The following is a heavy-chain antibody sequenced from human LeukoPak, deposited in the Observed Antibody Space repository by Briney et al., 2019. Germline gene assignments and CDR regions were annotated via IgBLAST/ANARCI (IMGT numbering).Heavy chain of an antibody. V-gene: IGHV5-51*01. CDR3: ARNPSGDPQGIDY. J-gene: IGHJ4*02. CDR2: VYPDDSDV. CDR1: GYNFSKYW. D-gene: IGHD2-21*02. Sequence: PGESLKISCKGSGYNFSKYWIGWVRQMPGKGLEWMGIVYPDDSDVIYTASFEGHVTISAEKSTNTAYLQWRSLKASDTAMYYCARNPSGDPQGIDYWGQGTLVTVSS.